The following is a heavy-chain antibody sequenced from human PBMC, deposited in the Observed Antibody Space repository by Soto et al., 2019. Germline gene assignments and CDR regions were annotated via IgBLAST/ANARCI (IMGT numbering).Heavy chain of an antibody. J-gene: IGHJ4*02. D-gene: IGHD6-19*01. CDR2: IYYSGST. CDR1: GGSISSYY. Sequence: PSETLSLTCTVSGGSISSYYRSWIRQPPGKGLEWIGYIYYSGSTNYNPSLKSRVTISVDTSKNQFSLKLSSVTAADTAVYYCARHGKQWLVRGNFDYWGQGTLVTVSS. CDR3: ARHGKQWLVRGNFDY. V-gene: IGHV4-59*08.